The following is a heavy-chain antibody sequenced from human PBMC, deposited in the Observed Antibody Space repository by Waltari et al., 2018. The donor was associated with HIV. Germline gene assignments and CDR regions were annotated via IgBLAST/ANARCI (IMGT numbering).Heavy chain of an antibody. V-gene: IGHV3-66*01. D-gene: IGHD3-22*01. CDR3: ARDQEENYYDSSGYYYMGT. CDR2: IYSGGST. CDR1: GFTVSSNY. Sequence: EVQLVESGGGLVQPGGSLRLSCAASGFTVSSNYMSWVRQAPGKGLECVSVIYSGGSTYYADAVKGRFTISRDNSKNTLYLQMNSLRAEDTAVYYCARDQEENYYDSSGYYYMGTWGQGTLVTVSS. J-gene: IGHJ5*02.